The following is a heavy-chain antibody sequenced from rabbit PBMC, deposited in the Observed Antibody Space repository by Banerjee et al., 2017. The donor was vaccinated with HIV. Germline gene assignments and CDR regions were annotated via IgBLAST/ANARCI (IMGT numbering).Heavy chain of an antibody. Sequence: QQQLEESGGGLVKPGGTLTLTCKASGIDFSSSFWISWVRQTPGKGLEWIGCIYPTYGATDYASWVNGRFTISLDNAQNTVFLQMTSLTDADTATYFCARGDYTGLWGPGTLVTVS. CDR1: GIDFSSSFW. D-gene: IGHD8-1*01. V-gene: IGHV1S43*01. CDR3: ARGDYTGL. CDR2: IYPTYGAT. J-gene: IGHJ4*01.